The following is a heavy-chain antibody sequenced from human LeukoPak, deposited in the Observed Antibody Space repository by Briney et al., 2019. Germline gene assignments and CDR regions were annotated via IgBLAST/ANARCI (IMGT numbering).Heavy chain of an antibody. J-gene: IGHJ4*02. CDR1: GYSISSGYF. V-gene: IGHV4-38-2*02. CDR3: ASVRATSNDY. Sequence: PSETLSLTCTVSGYSISSGYFWGWIRQPPGKGLEWIGSIYHSGSTYYNPSLKSRVTISVDTSKNQFSLKLSSVTAADTAVYYCASVRATSNDYWGQGTLVTVSS. D-gene: IGHD1-26*01. CDR2: IYHSGST.